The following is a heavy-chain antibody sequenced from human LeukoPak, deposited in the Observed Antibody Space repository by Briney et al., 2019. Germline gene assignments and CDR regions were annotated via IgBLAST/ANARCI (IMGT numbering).Heavy chain of an antibody. Sequence: PSETLSLTCTVSGGSITSDYWSWIRQPAGKGLEWIGRIFTSGSSSYNPSLKSRVTMSLDTSKNQFSLKLSSVTAADTAVYYCARERPYYYGSGPSRDAFDIWGQGTMVTVSS. CDR3: ARERPYYYGSGPSRDAFDI. J-gene: IGHJ3*02. CDR1: GGSITSDY. CDR2: IFTSGSS. D-gene: IGHD3-10*01. V-gene: IGHV4-4*07.